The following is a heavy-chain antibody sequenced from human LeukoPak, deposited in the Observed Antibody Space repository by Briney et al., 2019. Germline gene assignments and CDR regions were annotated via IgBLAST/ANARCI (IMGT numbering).Heavy chain of an antibody. J-gene: IGHJ4*02. CDR2: IKQDGSEK. CDR1: GFTFSSYW. Sequence: PGGSLRLSCAASGFTFSSYWMSWVRQAPGKGLEWVANIKQDGSEKYYVDSVKGRFTISRDNAKNTLSLQMNSLRAEDTALYYCAKYTSGWVNDYWGQGTLVTVSS. D-gene: IGHD6-19*01. V-gene: IGHV3-7*03. CDR3: AKYTSGWVNDY.